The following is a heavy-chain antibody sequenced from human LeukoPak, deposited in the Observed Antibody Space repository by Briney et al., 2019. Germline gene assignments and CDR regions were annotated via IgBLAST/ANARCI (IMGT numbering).Heavy chain of an antibody. CDR1: GFTFSSYW. Sequence: PGGSLRLSCAASGFTFSSYWMHWVRQAPGEGLVWVSRINSDGSSTSYADSVKGRFTISRDNAKNTLYLQMNSLRAEDTAVYYCALPHSYGYGLSDYWGQGTLVTVSS. J-gene: IGHJ4*02. D-gene: IGHD5-18*01. V-gene: IGHV3-74*01. CDR2: INSDGSST. CDR3: ALPHSYGYGLSDY.